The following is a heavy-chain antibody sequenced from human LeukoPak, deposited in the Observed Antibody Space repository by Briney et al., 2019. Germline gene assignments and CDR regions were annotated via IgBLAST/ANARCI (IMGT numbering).Heavy chain of an antibody. D-gene: IGHD3-3*01. CDR3: ARVLEWGRYFDY. CDR2: ISAYNGNT. Sequence: ASVKVSCKASGYTFTIYGTSWVRQAPGQGLEWMGWISAYNGNTNYAQKLQGRVTMTTDTSTSTAYMELRSLRSDDTAVYYCARVLEWGRYFDYWGQGTLVTVSS. CDR1: GYTFTIYG. J-gene: IGHJ4*02. V-gene: IGHV1-18*01.